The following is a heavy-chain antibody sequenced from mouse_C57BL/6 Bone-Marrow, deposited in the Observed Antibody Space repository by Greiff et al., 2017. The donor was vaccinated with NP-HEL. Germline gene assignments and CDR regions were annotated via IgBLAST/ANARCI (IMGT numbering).Heavy chain of an antibody. D-gene: IGHD3-2*02. CDR2: ISSGGSYT. Sequence: DVQLVESGGDLVKPGGSLKLSCAASGFTFSSYGMSWVRQTPDKRLEWVATISSGGSYTYYPDSVTGRFTISRANAKTTLYLQLTSLKSEDTAMYYCARHETAQATRYAMDDWGQGTSVTVSS. CDR3: ARHETAQATRYAMDD. V-gene: IGHV5-6*01. CDR1: GFTFSSYG. J-gene: IGHJ4*01.